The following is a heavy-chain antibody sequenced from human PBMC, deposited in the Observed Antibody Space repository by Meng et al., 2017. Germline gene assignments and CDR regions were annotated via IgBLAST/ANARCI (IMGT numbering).Heavy chain of an antibody. CDR2: INAGNGDT. CDR1: GDTFNNYA. J-gene: IGHJ4*02. Sequence: QVQLVQSGAEVKEPLGASVKISCKASGDTFNNYAMHWVRQAPGQRLEWMGWINAGNGDTKFSQKFQGRVSISRDTSASTAYMELRSLRFEDTAVYYCATTLNYDFWSGFYYWGQGTLVTVSS. CDR3: ATTLNYDFWSGFYY. V-gene: IGHV1-3*01. D-gene: IGHD3-3*01.